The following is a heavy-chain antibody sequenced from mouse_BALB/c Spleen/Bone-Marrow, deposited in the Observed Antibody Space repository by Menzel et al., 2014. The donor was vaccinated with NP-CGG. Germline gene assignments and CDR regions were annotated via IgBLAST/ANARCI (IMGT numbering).Heavy chain of an antibody. V-gene: IGHV1-54*01. CDR2: INPGSGGT. CDR1: GYAFTTYL. Sequence: VQLQQSGVELVRPGTSVKVSCKASGYAFTTYLIEWVKQRPGQGLEWIGVINPGSGGTNYNEKFKGKATLTTDKSSSTAYMQLSSLTSDDCAVYFCARGVVDHAMDYWGQGTSVTVSS. D-gene: IGHD1-1*01. J-gene: IGHJ4*01. CDR3: ARGVVDHAMDY.